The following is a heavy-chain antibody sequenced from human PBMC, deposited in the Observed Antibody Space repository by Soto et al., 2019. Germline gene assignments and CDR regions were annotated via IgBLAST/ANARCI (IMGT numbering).Heavy chain of an antibody. CDR1: GGTFSSYA. CDR3: ARGGEYSSSSARSFDL. Sequence: QVQLVQSGAEVKKPGSSVKVSCKASGGTFSSYAISWVRQAPGQGLEWMGGTIPIFGTANYAQKFQGRVTSTADEYKSTAYMELSSVRSEDTAVYYCARGGEYSSSSARSFDLWGRGTLVTVSS. J-gene: IGHJ2*01. D-gene: IGHD6-6*01. V-gene: IGHV1-69*12. CDR2: TIPIFGTA.